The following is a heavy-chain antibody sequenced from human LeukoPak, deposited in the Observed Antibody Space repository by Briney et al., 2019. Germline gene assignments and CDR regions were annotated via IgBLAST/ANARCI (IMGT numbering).Heavy chain of an antibody. CDR1: GFTFTTYT. CDR3: AKDGPGSWFGEAT. V-gene: IGHV3-30*18. Sequence: GGSLRLSCAASGFTFTTYTISWVRQAPGKGLEWVALISYDGSNKHYADSVKGRFTISRDNSKNTLYLQMDSLRVEDTAVYYCAKDGPGSWFGEATWGQGSLVTVSS. D-gene: IGHD6-13*01. CDR2: ISYDGSNK. J-gene: IGHJ5*02.